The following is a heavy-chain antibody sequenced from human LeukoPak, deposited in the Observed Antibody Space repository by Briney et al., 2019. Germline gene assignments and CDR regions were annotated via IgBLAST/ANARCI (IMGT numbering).Heavy chain of an antibody. D-gene: IGHD3-9*01. CDR3: AKPRLRYFDWLSSLDY. V-gene: IGHV3-30*02. Sequence: GGPLRLSCAASGFTFSSYGMHWVRQAPGKGLEWVAFIRYDGSNKYYADSVKGRFTISRDNSKNTLYLQMNSLRAEDTAVYYCAKPRLRYFDWLSSLDYWGQGTLVTVSS. CDR2: IRYDGSNK. CDR1: GFTFSSYG. J-gene: IGHJ4*02.